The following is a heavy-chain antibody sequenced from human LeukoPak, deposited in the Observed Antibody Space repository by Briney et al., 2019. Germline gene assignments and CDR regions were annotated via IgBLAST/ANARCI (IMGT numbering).Heavy chain of an antibody. J-gene: IGHJ4*02. D-gene: IGHD2-21*02. CDR3: ARVWRSYCGGDCYSSFDY. Sequence: SETLSLTCGVYGGSFSGYHWSWIRQTPGEGLEWIGEIDPYGGSNYNPSLKSRVTISVDTSKNQFSLKLSSVTAADTAVYYCARVWRSYCGGDCYSSFDYWGQGTLVTVSS. CDR2: IDPYGGS. V-gene: IGHV4-34*01. CDR1: GGSFSGYH.